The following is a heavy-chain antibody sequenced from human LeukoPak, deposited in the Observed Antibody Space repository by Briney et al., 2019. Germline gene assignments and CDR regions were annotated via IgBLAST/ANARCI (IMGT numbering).Heavy chain of an antibody. CDR1: GGSISSYY. D-gene: IGHD6-13*01. Sequence: SETLSLTCTVSGGSISSYYWSWIRQPPGKGLEWIGYIYYSGSTNYNPSLKSRVAMSVDTSKNQFSLKLSSVTAADTAVYYCARDAGYSSSWSYYFDYWGQGTLVTVSS. J-gene: IGHJ4*02. CDR2: IYYSGST. V-gene: IGHV4-59*12. CDR3: ARDAGYSSSWSYYFDY.